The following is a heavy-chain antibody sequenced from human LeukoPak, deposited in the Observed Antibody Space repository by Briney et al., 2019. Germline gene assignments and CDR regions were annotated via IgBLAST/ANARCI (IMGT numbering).Heavy chain of an antibody. D-gene: IGHD6-19*01. CDR3: ARALGSSGWYDY. CDR1: GFTFSSYA. CDR2: ISSNGGST. J-gene: IGHJ4*02. Sequence: PGGSLRLSCAASGFTFSSYAMHWVRQAPGKGLEYVSAISSNGGSTYYANSVKGRFTISRDNSKNTLHLQMGSLRAEDMAVYYCARALGSSGWYDYWGQGTLVTVSS. V-gene: IGHV3-64*01.